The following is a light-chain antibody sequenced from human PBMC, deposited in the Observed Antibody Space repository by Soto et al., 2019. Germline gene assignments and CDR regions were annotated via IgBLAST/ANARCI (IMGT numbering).Light chain of an antibody. Sequence: QSALTQPRSVSGSPGQSVTISCTGTNSDVGGYNYVSWYQQHPGKAPKLMIYDVSKRPSGVPDRFYGSKSGNTASLTISGLQAEDEADYYCCSYAGSYTGVFGGGTKLTVL. CDR2: DVS. CDR1: NSDVGGYNY. J-gene: IGLJ2*01. V-gene: IGLV2-11*01. CDR3: CSYAGSYTGV.